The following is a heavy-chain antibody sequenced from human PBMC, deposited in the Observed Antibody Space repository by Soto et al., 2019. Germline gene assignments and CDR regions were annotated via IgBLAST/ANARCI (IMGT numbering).Heavy chain of an antibody. CDR2: IIPIFGTA. CDR1: GGTFSSYA. Sequence: QVQLVQSGAEVKKPGSSVKVSCKASGGTFSSYAISWVRQAPGQGLEWMGGIIPIFGTANYAQKLQGRVTITADKSTSTAYMELSSLRSEDTAVYYCARDRMVRGGDYYYGMDVWGQGTTVTVCS. D-gene: IGHD3-10*01. CDR3: ARDRMVRGGDYYYGMDV. V-gene: IGHV1-69*06. J-gene: IGHJ6*02.